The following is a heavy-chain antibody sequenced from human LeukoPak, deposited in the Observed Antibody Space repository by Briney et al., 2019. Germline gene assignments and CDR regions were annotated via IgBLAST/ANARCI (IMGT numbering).Heavy chain of an antibody. CDR1: GGSISSGGYY. CDR2: IYHSGST. V-gene: IGHV4-30-2*02. Sequence: SQTLSLTCTVSGGSISSGGYYWSWIRQPPGKGLEWIGYIYHSGSTYYNPSLKSRVTISVDRSKNQFSLKLSSVTAADTAVYYCARTRLTIFGVVIPDAFDIWGQGTMVTVSS. D-gene: IGHD3-3*01. CDR3: ARTRLTIFGVVIPDAFDI. J-gene: IGHJ3*02.